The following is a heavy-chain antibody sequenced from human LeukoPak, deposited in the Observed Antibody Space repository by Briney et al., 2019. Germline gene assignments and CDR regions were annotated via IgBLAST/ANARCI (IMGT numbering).Heavy chain of an antibody. CDR1: GFTFSSYA. CDR2: ISYDGSNK. V-gene: IGHV3-30-3*01. D-gene: IGHD1-26*01. J-gene: IGHJ4*02. Sequence: GGSLRLSCAASGFTFSSYAMHWVRQAPGKGLEWVAVISYDGSNKYYADSVMGRFTISRDNSKNTLYLQMNSLRAEDTAVCYCARDRVGATDYFDYWGQGTLVTVSS. CDR3: ARDRVGATDYFDY.